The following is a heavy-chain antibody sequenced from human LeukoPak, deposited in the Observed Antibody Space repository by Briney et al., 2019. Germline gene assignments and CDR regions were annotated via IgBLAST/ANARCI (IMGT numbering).Heavy chain of an antibody. J-gene: IGHJ4*02. D-gene: IGHD6-6*01. Sequence: PSETLSLTCTVSGGSISGSGYYWVWIRQPPGKGLEWIATIYYTGSTYYNPSLKSRVTISVDTSKNQFSLNLTSVTAADTAVYYCARAMSIAARLQTIFDYWGQGTLVTVSS. CDR2: IYYTGST. V-gene: IGHV4-39*07. CDR1: GGSISGSGYY. CDR3: ARAMSIAARLQTIFDY.